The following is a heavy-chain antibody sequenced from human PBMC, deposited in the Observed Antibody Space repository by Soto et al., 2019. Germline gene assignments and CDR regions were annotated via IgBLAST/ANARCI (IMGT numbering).Heavy chain of an antibody. D-gene: IGHD2-8*01. CDR3: ARDYCTNGVCFYYYYGMDV. CDR2: ISYDGSNK. V-gene: IGHV3-30-3*01. CDR1: GFTFSSYA. J-gene: IGHJ6*02. Sequence: QVQLVESGGGVVQPGRSLRLSCAASGFTFSSYAMHWVRQAPGKGLEWVAVISYDGSNKYYADSVTGRFTISRDNSKTTLYLQMNSLRDEDTAVYYCARDYCTNGVCFYYYYGMDVWGQGTTVTVSS.